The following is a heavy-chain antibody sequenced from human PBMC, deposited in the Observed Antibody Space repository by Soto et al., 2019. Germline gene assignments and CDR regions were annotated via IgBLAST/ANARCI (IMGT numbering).Heavy chain of an antibody. CDR2: ITGSGDSK. D-gene: IGHD3-22*01. V-gene: IGHV3-23*01. J-gene: IGHJ3*02. CDR3: AKDVYYDSSGYSALNAFDI. CDR1: GFVFKTYA. Sequence: EVQLMESGGGLEQPGGSLRLSCATSGFVFKTYAMSWIRQAPGRGMEWIATITGSGDSKYYPDSMRGRFTVSRDNPRNALYLQINRLRAEDTAVYYCAKDVYYDSSGYSALNAFDILGQWTLVTVSS.